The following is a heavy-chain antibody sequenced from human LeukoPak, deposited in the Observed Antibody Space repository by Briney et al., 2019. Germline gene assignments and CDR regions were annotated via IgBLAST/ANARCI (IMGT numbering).Heavy chain of an antibody. Sequence: GGSLRLSCAASGFTFSSYWMHWVRQAPGKGLVWVSRINRDGSSTSYADSVKGRFTISRDNAKNTLYLQMNSLRAEDTAVYYCARDRAFFGDSGSSYGAFDIWGQGTMVTVSS. V-gene: IGHV3-74*01. J-gene: IGHJ3*02. CDR2: INRDGSST. D-gene: IGHD1-26*01. CDR1: GFTFSSYW. CDR3: ARDRAFFGDSGSSYGAFDI.